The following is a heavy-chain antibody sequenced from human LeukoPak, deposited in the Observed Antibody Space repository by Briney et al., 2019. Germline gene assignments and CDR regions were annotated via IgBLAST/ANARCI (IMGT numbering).Heavy chain of an antibody. V-gene: IGHV3-21*01. CDR2: ISSSSSYI. CDR1: GFTFSSYS. D-gene: IGHD6-13*01. Sequence: GGSLRLSCAASGFTFSSYSMNWFRQAPGKGLEWVSSISSSSSYIYYADSVKGRFTISRDNAKNSLYLQMNSLRAEDTAVYYCARGYSSSWSIFDYWGQGTLVTVSS. J-gene: IGHJ4*02. CDR3: ARGYSSSWSIFDY.